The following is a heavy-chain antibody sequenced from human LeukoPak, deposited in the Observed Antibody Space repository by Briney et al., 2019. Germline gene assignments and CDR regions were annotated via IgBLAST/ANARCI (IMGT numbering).Heavy chain of an antibody. CDR1: GLTFSSYW. J-gene: IGHJ4*02. V-gene: IGHV3-7*01. D-gene: IGHD3-22*01. CDR2: IKQDGSDK. Sequence: GGSLRLSCAASGLTFSSYWMSWVRQAPGKGLEWVANIKQDGSDKYYVDSVKGRFTISRDNAKNSLYLQMNSLRAEDTALYYCARVRASAWDYDTSGYPDYWGQGTLVTVSS. CDR3: ARVRASAWDYDTSGYPDY.